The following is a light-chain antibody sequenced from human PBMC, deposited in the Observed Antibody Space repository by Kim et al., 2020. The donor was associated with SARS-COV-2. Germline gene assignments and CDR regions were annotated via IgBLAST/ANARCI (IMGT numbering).Light chain of an antibody. CDR3: QQYNNWKT. V-gene: IGKV3-15*01. CDR1: QSVSSN. Sequence: SVLPGERATRSRRASQSVSSNLAWYQQKPGQAPRLLIYGASTRATGIPARFSGSGSGTEFTLTISSLQSEDFAVYYCQQYNNWKTFGQGTKVDIK. CDR2: GAS. J-gene: IGKJ1*01.